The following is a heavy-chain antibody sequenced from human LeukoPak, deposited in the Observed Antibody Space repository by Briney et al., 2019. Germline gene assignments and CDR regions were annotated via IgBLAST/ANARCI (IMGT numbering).Heavy chain of an antibody. Sequence: SETLSLTCAVYGGSFSGYYWSWIRQPPGKGLEWIGEINHSGSTNYNPSLKSRVTISVDTSKNQFSLKLSSVTAADTAVYYCASSFYGSGSPSDYWGQGTLVTVSS. CDR3: ASSFYGSGSPSDY. J-gene: IGHJ4*02. CDR2: INHSGST. CDR1: GGSFSGYY. D-gene: IGHD3-10*01. V-gene: IGHV4-34*01.